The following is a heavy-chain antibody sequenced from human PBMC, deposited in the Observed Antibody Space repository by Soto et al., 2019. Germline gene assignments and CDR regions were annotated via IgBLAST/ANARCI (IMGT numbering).Heavy chain of an antibody. V-gene: IGHV3-23*01. CDR3: AKFKWLVPYYFDY. J-gene: IGHJ4*02. D-gene: IGHD6-19*01. CDR2: ISGSGGST. Sequence: GGSLRLSCAASGFTFSSYAMSWVRQAPGKGLEWVSAISGSGGSTYYADSVKGRFTITRDNSKNTLYLQMNSLRAEDTAVYYCAKFKWLVPYYFDYWGQGTLVTVSS. CDR1: GFTFSSYA.